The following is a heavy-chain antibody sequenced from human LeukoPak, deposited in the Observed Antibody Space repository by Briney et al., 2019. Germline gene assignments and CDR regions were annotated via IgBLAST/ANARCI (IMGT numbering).Heavy chain of an antibody. Sequence: SETLSLTCAVSGGSIRSSNWRSWVRQPPGKGLEWIGEIYHGGSTNYHPSLKSRVAMSVDRSRNQFSLQLSSVTAADTAVYYCAKEEDQGSGTVHFASWGQGALVTVSS. CDR3: AKEEDQGSGTVHFAS. D-gene: IGHD3-10*01. V-gene: IGHV4-4*02. CDR2: IYHGGST. J-gene: IGHJ4*02. CDR1: GGSIRSSNW.